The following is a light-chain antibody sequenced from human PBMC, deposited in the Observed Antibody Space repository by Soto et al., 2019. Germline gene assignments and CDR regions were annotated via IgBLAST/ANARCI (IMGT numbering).Light chain of an antibody. CDR2: SNN. Sequence: QSVLTQPPSASGTPGQRVTISCSGSSSNIGTNTVDWYQHLPGTAPKFLIYSNNQRPSGVPDRFTGSKSGTSASLAISGLQSEDEADYYCAGWDGSLNGYVFGTGTKLTVL. CDR1: SSNIGTNT. J-gene: IGLJ1*01. V-gene: IGLV1-44*01. CDR3: AGWDGSLNGYV.